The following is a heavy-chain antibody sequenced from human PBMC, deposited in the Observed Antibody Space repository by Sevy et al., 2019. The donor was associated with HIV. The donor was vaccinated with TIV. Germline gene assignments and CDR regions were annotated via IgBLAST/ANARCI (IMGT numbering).Heavy chain of an antibody. J-gene: IGHJ6*02. Sequence: GGSLRLSCAASGFTFSSYWMSWVRQAPGKGLEWVANIKQDGSEKYYVDSVKGRFTISRDNAKNSLYLQMNSLRAEDTAVYYCARATVAAGDYYYYGMDVWGQGTTVTVSS. CDR2: IKQDGSEK. CDR1: GFTFSSYW. D-gene: IGHD6-13*01. V-gene: IGHV3-7*03. CDR3: ARATVAAGDYYYYGMDV.